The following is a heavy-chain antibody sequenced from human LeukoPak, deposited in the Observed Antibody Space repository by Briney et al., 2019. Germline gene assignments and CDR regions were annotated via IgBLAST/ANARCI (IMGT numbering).Heavy chain of an antibody. J-gene: IGHJ4*02. CDR1: GASISSYY. CDR3: VREIEHFWIDY. V-gene: IGHV4-4*07. D-gene: IGHD3-3*01. Sequence: SETLSLTCTVSGASISSYYWSWIRQSAGKGLEWIGRLYPTGNTKYNPSLGGRVTVSGDTSKNQFSLRLSSVTAADTAFYYCVREIEHFWIDYWGQGALVSVSS. CDR2: LYPTGNT.